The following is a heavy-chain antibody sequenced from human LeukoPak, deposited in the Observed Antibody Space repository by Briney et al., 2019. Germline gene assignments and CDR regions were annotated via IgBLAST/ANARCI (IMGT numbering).Heavy chain of an antibody. V-gene: IGHV3-30-3*01. CDR2: ISYDGSNK. CDR1: GFTFSSYA. Sequence: PGRSLRLSCAAPGFTFSSYAMHWVRQAPGKGLEWVAVISYDGSNKYYADSVKGRFTISRDNSKNTLYLQMNSLRAEDTAVYYCARLFMESENYFDYWGQGTLVTVSS. J-gene: IGHJ4*02. D-gene: IGHD3-3*01. CDR3: ARLFMESENYFDY.